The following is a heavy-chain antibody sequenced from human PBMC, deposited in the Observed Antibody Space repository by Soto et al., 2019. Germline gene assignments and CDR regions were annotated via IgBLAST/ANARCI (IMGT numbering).Heavy chain of an antibody. V-gene: IGHV3-23*01. CDR3: VKGGWGSVLDY. CDR2: ISGSDGKA. Sequence: EVQLLESGGGLVQPGGSLRLSCAASGVTFNNYAMSWVRQAPGKGLEWVSTISGSDGKAIYADSVKGRFTISRDDFENTLYLQMTSLRAEDTAVYYCVKGGWGSVLDYWGQGNLVSVSS. CDR1: GVTFNNYA. J-gene: IGHJ4*02. D-gene: IGHD7-27*01.